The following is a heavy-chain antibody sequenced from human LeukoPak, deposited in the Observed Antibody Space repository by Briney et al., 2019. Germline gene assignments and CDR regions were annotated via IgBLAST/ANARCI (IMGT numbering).Heavy chain of an antibody. D-gene: IGHD3-22*01. V-gene: IGHV3-23*01. CDR1: GFTFSSYA. J-gene: IGHJ4*02. Sequence: GGSLRLSCAASGFTFSSYAMSCVRQAPGKGLEWVSAISGSGGSTYYADSVKGRFTISKDNSKNTLYLQMNSLRAEDTAVYYCAKDQAYYYDSSADYWGQGTLVTVSS. CDR3: AKDQAYYYDSSADY. CDR2: ISGSGGST.